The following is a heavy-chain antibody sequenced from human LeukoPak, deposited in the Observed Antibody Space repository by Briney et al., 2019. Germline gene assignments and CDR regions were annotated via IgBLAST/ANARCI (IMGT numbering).Heavy chain of an antibody. Sequence: ASVKVSCKASGYTFTSYGITWVRQAPGQGLEWMGWISAYNGNTNYAQKLQGRVTMTTDTSTSTAYMELRSLRSDDTAVYYCARSEGNYDSSGYYHFDYWGQGTLVTVSS. V-gene: IGHV1-18*01. D-gene: IGHD3-22*01. CDR2: ISAYNGNT. CDR3: ARSEGNYDSSGYYHFDY. J-gene: IGHJ4*02. CDR1: GYTFTSYG.